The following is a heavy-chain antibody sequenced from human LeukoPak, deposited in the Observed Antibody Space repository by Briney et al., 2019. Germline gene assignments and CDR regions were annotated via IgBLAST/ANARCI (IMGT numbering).Heavy chain of an antibody. D-gene: IGHD6-19*01. V-gene: IGHV3-74*01. J-gene: IGHJ6*01. Sequence: GGSLRLSCAASGFTFSKYWMLWVRQAPGKGLESVSRINTDGTVSSYADFVKGRFTVSRDNADNTMFLQMNSVRDEDTAVYYCATKEWLAPPSDFWGQGTPVSVFS. CDR2: INTDGTVS. CDR3: ATKEWLAPPSDF. CDR1: GFTFSKYW.